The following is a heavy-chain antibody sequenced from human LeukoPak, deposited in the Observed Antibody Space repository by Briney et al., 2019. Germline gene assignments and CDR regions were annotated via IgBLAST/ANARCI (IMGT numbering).Heavy chain of an antibody. D-gene: IGHD3-22*01. CDR3: ARDPKNFYDSKFDYYHMDV. J-gene: IGHJ6*03. Sequence: ASVKVSCKASGYTFTGDYIHWVRQAPGQGPEWMGWINTNSGGTNYAQNFQGRVTMTRDTSISTTYLELSRLSSGDTAVYYCARDPKNFYDSKFDYYHMDVWGKGATVTISS. CDR1: GYTFTGDY. V-gene: IGHV1-2*02. CDR2: INTNSGGT.